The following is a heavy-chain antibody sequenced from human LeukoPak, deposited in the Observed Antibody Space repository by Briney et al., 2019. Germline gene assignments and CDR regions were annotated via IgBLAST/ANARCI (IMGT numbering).Heavy chain of an antibody. J-gene: IGHJ4*02. D-gene: IGHD2-2*01. CDR3: ARGRSSTSCADY. V-gene: IGHV3-21*01. CDR1: GFTFSSYS. Sequence: GGSLRLSCAASGFTFSSYSMNWVRQAPGKGLEGVSSISSSSSYIYYAYSVKGRFTISRENAKNSLYLQMNSLRAEDTAVYYCARGRSSTSCADYWGQGTLVTVSS. CDR2: ISSSSSYI.